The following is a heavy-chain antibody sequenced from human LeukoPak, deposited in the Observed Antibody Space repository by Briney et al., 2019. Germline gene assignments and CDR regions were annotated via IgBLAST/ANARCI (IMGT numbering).Heavy chain of an antibody. Sequence: GGSLRLSCAASGFTFDDYAMHWVRQAPGKGLEWVALISYDGSNKYYADSVKGRFTISRDNSKNTLYLQMNSLRAEDTAVYYCARGGYSGYDFDYWGQGTLVTVSS. CDR1: GFTFDDYA. CDR3: ARGGYSGYDFDY. CDR2: ISYDGSNK. J-gene: IGHJ4*02. D-gene: IGHD5-12*01. V-gene: IGHV3-30*04.